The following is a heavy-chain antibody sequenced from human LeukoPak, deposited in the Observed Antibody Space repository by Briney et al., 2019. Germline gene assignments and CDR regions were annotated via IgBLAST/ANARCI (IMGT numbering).Heavy chain of an antibody. CDR3: ARTNYYDSSGYYYGHDY. CDR1: GDIVSSNSAA. D-gene: IGHD3-22*01. J-gene: IGHJ4*02. CDR2: TYYRSKWYN. V-gene: IGHV6-1*01. Sequence: SQTLSLTCALSGDIVSSNSAAWNWIRQSPTRGLEWLGRTYYRSKWYNDYAVSVKSRITINPDTSKNQFSLQLNSVTPEDTAVYYCARTNYYDSSGYYYGHDYWGQGTLVTVSS.